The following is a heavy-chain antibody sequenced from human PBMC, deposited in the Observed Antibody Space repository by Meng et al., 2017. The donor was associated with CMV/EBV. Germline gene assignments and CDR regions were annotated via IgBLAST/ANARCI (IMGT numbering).Heavy chain of an antibody. V-gene: IGHV4-34*01. D-gene: IGHD2-2*01. J-gene: IGHJ5*02. CDR2: INHSGST. CDR1: FSGYY. Sequence: FSGYYWSWIRQPPRKGLEWIGEINHSGSTNYNPSLKNRVTISVDTSKNQFSLKLSSVTAADTAVYYCARGQEVVVVPAARTSWFDPWGQGTLVTVSS. CDR3: ARGQEVVVVPAARTSWFDP.